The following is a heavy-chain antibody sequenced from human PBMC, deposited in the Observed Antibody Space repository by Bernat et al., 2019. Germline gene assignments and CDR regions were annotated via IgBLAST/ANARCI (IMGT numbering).Heavy chain of an antibody. Sequence: QVQLVESGGGVVQPGRSLRLSCAASGFTFSSYGMHWVRQAPGKGLEWVAVISYDGSNKYYADSVKGRFTISRDNSKNTLYLQMNSLRAEDTAVYYCVNGPPSIAAVEDWGQGTLVTVSS. V-gene: IGHV3-30*18. D-gene: IGHD6-13*01. CDR2: ISYDGSNK. J-gene: IGHJ4*02. CDR1: GFTFSSYG. CDR3: VNGPPSIAAVED.